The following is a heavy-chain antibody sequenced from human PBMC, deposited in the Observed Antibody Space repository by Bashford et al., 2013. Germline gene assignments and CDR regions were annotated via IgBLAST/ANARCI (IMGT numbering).Heavy chain of an antibody. CDR2: VSNDGSKN. CDR1: GFTFSSHN. D-gene: IGHD3-10*01. Sequence: GGSLRLSCSASGFTFSSHNVHWVRQAPGKGPEWVAVVSNDGSKNYYADSVKGRFTISRDSSKNTLHLQMNSLRAEDTAVYYCARDPIDDRGVTFDYWGQGTLVTVSS. V-gene: IGHV3-30-3*01. J-gene: IGHJ4*02. CDR3: ARDPIDDRGVTFDY.